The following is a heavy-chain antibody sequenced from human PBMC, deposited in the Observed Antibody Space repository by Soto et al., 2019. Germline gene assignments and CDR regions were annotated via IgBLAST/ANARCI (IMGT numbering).Heavy chain of an antibody. CDR1: GFTFKIYA. CDR3: AREDDYGYSYINYGLDV. V-gene: IGHV3-30-3*01. J-gene: IGHJ6*02. D-gene: IGHD4-17*01. CDR2: ISFDGDKK. Sequence: QAQLVESGGGVVQPGRSLRLSCAASGFTFKIYALHWVRQAPGKGLEWVAVISFDGDKKYYADSVKGRFTISRDNFKNTLYLQMNNLRVEDAAIYFCAREDDYGYSYINYGLDVWGQGNTVTGSS.